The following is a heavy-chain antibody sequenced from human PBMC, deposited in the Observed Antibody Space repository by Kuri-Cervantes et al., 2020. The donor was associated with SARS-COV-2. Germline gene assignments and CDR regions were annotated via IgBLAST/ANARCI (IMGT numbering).Heavy chain of an antibody. J-gene: IGHJ4*02. D-gene: IGHD6-19*01. Sequence: SETLSLTCTVSGGSISSQSYYWGWIRQPPGKGLEWIGSVYYSGSTYYNPSLKSRVTISVDTSKNQFSLKLSSVTAADTAVYYCATISASYSSGWYALYWGQGTLVTVSS. V-gene: IGHV4-39*07. CDR1: GGSISSQSYY. CDR3: ATISASYSSGWYALY. CDR2: VYYSGST.